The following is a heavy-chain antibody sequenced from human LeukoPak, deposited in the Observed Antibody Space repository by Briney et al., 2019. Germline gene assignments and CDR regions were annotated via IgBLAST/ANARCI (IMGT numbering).Heavy chain of an antibody. CDR1: GYTFTGYF. CDR2: INPNSGGT. J-gene: IGHJ5*02. Sequence: ASVTVSCKASGYTFTGYFIHWVRQAPGQSLEWMGWINPNSGGTSYAQKFQGRVTLSRDTSISTAYMELSGLRSDDTAVYYCARAREYSTLGDWFDPWGQGTLVTVSS. CDR3: ARAREYSTLGDWFDP. D-gene: IGHD2/OR15-2a*01. V-gene: IGHV1-2*02.